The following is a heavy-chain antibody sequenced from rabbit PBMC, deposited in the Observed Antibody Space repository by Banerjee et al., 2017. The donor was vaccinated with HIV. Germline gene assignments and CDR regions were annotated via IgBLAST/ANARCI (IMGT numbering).Heavy chain of an antibody. CDR3: ARAGYAGDDWTEGFKL. CDR1: GFTISSGYY. CDR2: IYTGSANS. V-gene: IGHV1S43*01. Sequence: QEQLVESGGGLVTLGGSLTLTCKASGFTISSGYYMCWVRQAPGKGLELIACIYTGSANSYYASWAKGRFTISKSTSLNTVDLRMTSLTAADTATYLCARAGYAGDDWTEGFKLWGPGTLVTVS. D-gene: IGHD4-2*01. J-gene: IGHJ4*01.